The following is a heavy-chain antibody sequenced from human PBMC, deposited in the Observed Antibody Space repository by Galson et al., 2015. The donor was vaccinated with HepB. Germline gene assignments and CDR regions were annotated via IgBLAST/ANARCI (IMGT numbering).Heavy chain of an antibody. CDR2: ISYDGSTK. CDR3: ARSYYDFWSGFNY. J-gene: IGHJ4*02. CDR1: GVVFGHSA. Sequence: SLRLSCAAGGVVFGHSAIHRVPQAPGKGLEWVAVISYDGSTKYYADSVKGRFTISRDTSKNTLYLRINSLRAEDTAVYYCARSYYDFWSGFNYWGQGTLVTVSS. D-gene: IGHD3-3*01. V-gene: IGHV3-30-3*01.